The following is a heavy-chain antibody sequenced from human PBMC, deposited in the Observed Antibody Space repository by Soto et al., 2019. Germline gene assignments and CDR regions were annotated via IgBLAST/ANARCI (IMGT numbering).Heavy chain of an antibody. J-gene: IGHJ6*02. CDR3: ERAGRLTRYYTNGMDV. CDR1: GGSFSGYY. Sequence: PSETLSLACAVYGGSFSGYYWSWIRQPPGKGLEWIGEINHSGSTNYNPSLKSRVTISVDTSKNQFSLKLSSVTAADTAVYYCERAGRLTRYYTNGMDVWGQGPTVTVSS. CDR2: INHSGST. V-gene: IGHV4-34*01. D-gene: IGHD3-9*01.